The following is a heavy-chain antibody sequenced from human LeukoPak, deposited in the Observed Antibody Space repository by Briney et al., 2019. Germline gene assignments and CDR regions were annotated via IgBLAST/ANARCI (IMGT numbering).Heavy chain of an antibody. CDR3: ARDYARPSSSGWFDP. CDR2: IYYSGST. CDR1: GFIFSSYA. Sequence: PGGSLRLSCAASGFIFSSYAMSWVRQAPGKGLEWIGYIYYSGSTRYNPSLKSRVTISVDTAKNQFSLKLRSVTAADTAVYYCARDYARPSSSGWFDPWGQGTLVTVSS. D-gene: IGHD6-6*01. J-gene: IGHJ5*02. V-gene: IGHV4-59*01.